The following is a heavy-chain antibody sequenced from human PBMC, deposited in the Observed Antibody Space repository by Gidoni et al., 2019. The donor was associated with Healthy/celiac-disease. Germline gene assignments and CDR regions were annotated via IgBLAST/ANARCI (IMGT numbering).Heavy chain of an antibody. V-gene: IGHV4-59*01. Sequence: QVQLQESGPGLVKPSETLSLTCTVSGGSISSYYWSWIRQPPGKGLEWIGYIYYSGSTNYNPSLKSRVTISVDTSKNQFSLKLSSVTAADTAVYYCARVDSSWSAVDYWGQGTLVTVSS. D-gene: IGHD6-13*01. CDR1: GGSISSYY. CDR2: IYYSGST. CDR3: ARVDSSWSAVDY. J-gene: IGHJ4*02.